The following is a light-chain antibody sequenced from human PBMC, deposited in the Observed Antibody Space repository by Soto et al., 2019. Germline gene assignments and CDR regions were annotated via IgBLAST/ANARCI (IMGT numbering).Light chain of an antibody. CDR1: SSDVGGYNY. Sequence: QSALTQPRSVSGSPGQSVTISCTGTSSDVGGYNYVSWYQQHPGKAPKLMIYDVSKRPSGVPDRFSGSKSGNTASLTISGLQAEDEADYYFCSYAGSNTSVFGGGTKLTVL. CDR3: CSYAGSNTSV. J-gene: IGLJ3*02. V-gene: IGLV2-11*01. CDR2: DVS.